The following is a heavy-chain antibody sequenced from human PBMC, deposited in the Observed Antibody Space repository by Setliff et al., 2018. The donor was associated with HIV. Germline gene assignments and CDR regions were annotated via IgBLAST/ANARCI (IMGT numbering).Heavy chain of an antibody. V-gene: IGHV5-51*01. J-gene: IGHJ4*02. CDR3: ARSSGYDFDY. CDR2: IYPDDSDT. Sequence: GESLKISCKGSGYGFTNSWIGWVRQIPGKGLEWMGIIYPDDSDTRYSPSFQGQVTISADKSISTAYLQWSSLKASDTAIYYCARSSGYDFDYWGQGTLVTVSS. D-gene: IGHD5-12*01. CDR1: GYGFTNSW.